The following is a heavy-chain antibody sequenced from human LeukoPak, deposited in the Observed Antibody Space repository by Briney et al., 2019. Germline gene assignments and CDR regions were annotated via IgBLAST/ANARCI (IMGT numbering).Heavy chain of an antibody. J-gene: IGHJ5*02. V-gene: IGHV4-4*09. D-gene: IGHD4-17*01. Sequence: KPSETLSLTCTVSGGSINSYYWSWIRQPPGKGLEWIGYIYTSGSTNYNPSLKSRVTISVDTSKNQFSLKLSSVTAADTAVYYCARLNGYGDYRNWFDPWGQGTLVTVSS. CDR3: ARLNGYGDYRNWFDP. CDR2: IYTSGST. CDR1: GGSINSYY.